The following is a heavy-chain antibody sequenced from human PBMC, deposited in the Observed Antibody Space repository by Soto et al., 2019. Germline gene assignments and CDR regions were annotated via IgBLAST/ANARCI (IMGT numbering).Heavy chain of an antibody. J-gene: IGHJ6*02. CDR1: GFTFDDYA. CDR2: ISWNSGSI. Sequence: PGGSLRLSCAASGFTFDDYAMHWVRQAPGKGLEWVSGISWNSGSIGYADSVKGRFTISRDNAKNSLYLQMNSLRAEDTALYYCAKDISGTYYYGMDVWGQGTTVTVS. CDR3: AKDISGTYYYGMDV. D-gene: IGHD1-26*01. V-gene: IGHV3-9*01.